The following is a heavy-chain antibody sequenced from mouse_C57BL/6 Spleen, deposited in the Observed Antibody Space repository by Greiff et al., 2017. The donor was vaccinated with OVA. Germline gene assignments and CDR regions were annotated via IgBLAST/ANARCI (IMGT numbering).Heavy chain of an antibody. D-gene: IGHD2-3*01. V-gene: IGHV1-72*01. Sequence: QVQLQQPGAELVQPGASVKLSCKASGYTFTSYWMHWVKQRPGRGLEWIGRIAPNSGGTKYNEKFKSKATLTVDKPSSTAYMQRSSLTSEDSAVYYCARNDGSFDYWGQGTTLTVSS. CDR3: ARNDGSFDY. J-gene: IGHJ2*01. CDR1: GYTFTSYW. CDR2: IAPNSGGT.